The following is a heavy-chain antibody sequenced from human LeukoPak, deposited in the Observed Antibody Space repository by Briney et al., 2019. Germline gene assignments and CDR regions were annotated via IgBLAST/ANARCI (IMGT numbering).Heavy chain of an antibody. V-gene: IGHV4-4*02. CDR1: GGSISSSDW. Sequence: SGTLSLTCVVSGGSISSSDWWSWVRQPPGKGLEWIGEIYHSGSTNYNPSLKSRVTISVDTSKNQFSLKLSSVTAADTAVYYCARDPVLLSNDAFDIWGQGTMVTVSS. CDR2: IYHSGST. J-gene: IGHJ3*02. CDR3: ARDPVLLSNDAFDI. D-gene: IGHD3-10*01.